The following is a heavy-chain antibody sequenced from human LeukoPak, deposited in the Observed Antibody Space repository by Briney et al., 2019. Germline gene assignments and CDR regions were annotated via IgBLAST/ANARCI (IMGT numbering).Heavy chain of an antibody. CDR1: GFTVTSNY. D-gene: IGHD3-10*01. CDR2: IYSGGST. Sequence: PGGSLRLSCAASGFTVTSNYMSWVRQAPGKGLEWVSVIYSGGSTYSADSVKGRFTISGDNSKNTLYLQMSSLRAEDTAVYYCARDSRGSGSYYNDHWGQGTLVTVSS. J-gene: IGHJ4*02. CDR3: ARDSRGSGSYYNDH. V-gene: IGHV3-53*01.